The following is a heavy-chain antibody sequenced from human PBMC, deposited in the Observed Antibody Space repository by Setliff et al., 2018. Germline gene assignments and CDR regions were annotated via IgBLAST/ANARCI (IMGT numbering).Heavy chain of an antibody. Sequence: GPPLVNPTQTLTLTCTFSGFSLSTSGMCVSWIRQPPGKALEWLARIDWDDDKYYSTSLKTRLTISKDTSKNQVVLTMTNMDPVDTATYYCARIYCSGGSCYLDYWGQGTLVTVSS. CDR2: IDWDDDK. V-gene: IGHV2-70*11. CDR3: ARIYCSGGSCYLDY. CDR1: GFSLSTSGMC. J-gene: IGHJ4*02. D-gene: IGHD2-15*01.